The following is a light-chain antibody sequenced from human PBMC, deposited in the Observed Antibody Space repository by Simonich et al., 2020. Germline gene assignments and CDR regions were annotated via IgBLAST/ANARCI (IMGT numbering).Light chain of an antibody. V-gene: IGKV3-15*01. CDR3: QQYNNWPS. J-gene: IGKJ2*01. CDR1: QRVSSN. CDR2: GAS. Sequence: EIEMTQSPDTLSVSPGERATLHCRASQRVSSNLAWYQHKPGQAPRIPISGASTRATGIPARFSGSGSGTEFTLTISSLESEDFAVYYCQQYNNWPSFGQGTKLEIK.